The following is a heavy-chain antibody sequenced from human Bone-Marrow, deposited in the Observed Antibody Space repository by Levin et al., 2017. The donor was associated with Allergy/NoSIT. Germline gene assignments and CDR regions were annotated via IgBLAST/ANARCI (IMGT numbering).Heavy chain of an antibody. CDR1: GFTFTTSA. V-gene: IGHV3-23*01. D-gene: IGHD3/OR15-3a*01. CDR3: AKVRRGLDACDI. Sequence: ETLSLTCAASGFTFTTSAMSWVRQAPGKGLEWVSSISNSGGDTYYAASVKGRFTISRENSNNTLYLHMNGLRAEDTALYYCAKVRRGLDACDIWGQGAMVTVSS. J-gene: IGHJ3*02. CDR2: ISNSGGDT.